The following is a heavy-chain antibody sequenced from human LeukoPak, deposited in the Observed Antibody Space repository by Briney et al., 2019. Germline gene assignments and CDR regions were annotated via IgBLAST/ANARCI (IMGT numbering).Heavy chain of an antibody. V-gene: IGHV3-30*18. D-gene: IGHD3-9*01. J-gene: IGHJ4*02. CDR3: AKDLLPYYDILTGPDY. Sequence: GGSLRLSCAASGCTFGSYGMQWVRQAPGKGLESVAVVSYDGSNKYYADSVKGRFTIARDNSENTLYLQMNSLRAEDTAVYYCAKDLLPYYDILTGPDYWGQGTLVTVSS. CDR1: GCTFGSYG. CDR2: VSYDGSNK.